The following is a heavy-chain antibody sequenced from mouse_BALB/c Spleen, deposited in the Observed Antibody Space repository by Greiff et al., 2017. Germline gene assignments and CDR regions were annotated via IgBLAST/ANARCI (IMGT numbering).Heavy chain of an antibody. Sequence: EVKLMESGGGLVQPGGSLKLSCAASGFTFSSYAMSWVRQTPEKRLEWVASISSGGSTYYPDSVKGRFTISRDNARNILYLQMSSLRSEDTAMYYCARGGYYGYFDYWGQGTTLTVSS. CDR1: GFTFSSYA. J-gene: IGHJ2*01. D-gene: IGHD1-1*01. CDR3: ARGGYYGYFDY. V-gene: IGHV5-6-5*01. CDR2: ISSGGST.